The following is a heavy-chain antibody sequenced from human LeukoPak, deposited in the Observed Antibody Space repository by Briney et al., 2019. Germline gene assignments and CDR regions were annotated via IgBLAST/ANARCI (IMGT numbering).Heavy chain of an antibody. CDR2: VYYSGIT. V-gene: IGHV4-59*11. CDR1: GGSLSSHY. D-gene: IGHD3-3*01. Sequence: SETLSLTCTVSGGSLSSHYWTWNRQPPGKGLEWIGYVYYSGITHYNPSLKSRGTLSIDTSKNQFSLNLSSVTAADTAVYYCARDRDFWSGDSWFDLWGQGTLVTVAS. CDR3: ARDRDFWSGDSWFDL. J-gene: IGHJ5*02.